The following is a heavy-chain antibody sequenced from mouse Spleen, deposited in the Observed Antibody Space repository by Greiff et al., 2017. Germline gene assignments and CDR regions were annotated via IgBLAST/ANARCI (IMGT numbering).Heavy chain of an antibody. D-gene: IGHD1-1*01. CDR3: ASYGSSLYWYFDV. J-gene: IGHJ1*01. V-gene: IGHV5-9*04. CDR2: ISSGGGNT. CDR1: GFTFSSYA. Sequence: EVKLMESGGGLVKLGGSLKLSCAASGFTFSSYAMSWVRQTPEKRLEWVATISSGGGNTYYPDSVKGRFTISRDNAKNTLYLQMSSLKSEDTAMYYCASYGSSLYWYFDVWGAGTTVTVSS.